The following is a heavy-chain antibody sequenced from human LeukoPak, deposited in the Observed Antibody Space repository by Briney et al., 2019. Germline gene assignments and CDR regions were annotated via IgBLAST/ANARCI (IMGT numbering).Heavy chain of an antibody. CDR1: GGAFSNYG. V-gene: IGHV1-69*13. CDR3: AREWGYDTSGYYYSY. CDR2: IIPIFGTA. Sequence: GASVTVSFTASGGAFSNYGISWVRQAPGQGLEWMGGIIPIFGTANYAQKFQGRVTITADESTSTAYMELSSLRSEDTAVYYCAREWGYDTSGYYYSYWGQGTLVTVSS. D-gene: IGHD3-22*01. J-gene: IGHJ4*02.